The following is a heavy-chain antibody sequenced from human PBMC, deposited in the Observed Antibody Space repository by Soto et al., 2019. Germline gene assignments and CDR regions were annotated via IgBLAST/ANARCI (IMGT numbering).Heavy chain of an antibody. CDR2: IYSSGRT. CDR1: GFIVSSNY. V-gene: IGHV3-66*01. Sequence: EVQLVESGGGLVQPGGSLRLTGAASGFIVSSNYMSWVRQAQGRGLEWVSIIYSSGRTYDADFVKGRFTISIDNSKNRLYLKMNSLRAEDTAVYYCARSTPLPMGDAFDIWGHGTMVTVSS. CDR3: ARSTPLPMGDAFDI. J-gene: IGHJ3*02.